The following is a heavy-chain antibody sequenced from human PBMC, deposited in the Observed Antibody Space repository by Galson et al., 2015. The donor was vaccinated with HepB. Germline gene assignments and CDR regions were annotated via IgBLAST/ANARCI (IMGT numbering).Heavy chain of an antibody. CDR3: ARDEAGTKDFDY. V-gene: IGHV1-69*04. CDR1: GGTFSSYT. J-gene: IGHJ4*02. CDR2: IIPILGIA. D-gene: IGHD6-19*01. Sequence: SVKVSCKASGGTFSSYTISWVRQAPGQGLEWMGRIIPILGIANYAQKFQGRVTITADKSTSTAYMELSSLRSEDTAVYYCARDEAGTKDFDYWGQGTLVTVSS.